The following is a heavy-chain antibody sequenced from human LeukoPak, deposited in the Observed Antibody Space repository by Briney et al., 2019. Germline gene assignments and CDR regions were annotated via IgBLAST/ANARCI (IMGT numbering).Heavy chain of an antibody. D-gene: IGHD2-8*01. V-gene: IGHV3-53*01. CDR3: AREVGAGRTIDY. CDR1: GFAFSSNY. J-gene: IGHJ4*02. Sequence: GGYLRLSCAASGFAFSSNYMSWVRRAPGKGLEGVSVIYSGGSTYYADSVKGRFPISRDNSKTTLYLQMNSLRAEDTAVYYSAREVGAGRTIDYWGQGTLVTVSS. CDR2: IYSGGST.